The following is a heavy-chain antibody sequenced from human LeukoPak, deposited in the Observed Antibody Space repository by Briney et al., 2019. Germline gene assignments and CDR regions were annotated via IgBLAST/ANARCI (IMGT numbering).Heavy chain of an antibody. CDR2: INHNGNVN. D-gene: IGHD3-16*01. CDR1: GFTFSSYW. CDR3: ARGGGLDV. J-gene: IGHJ6*02. V-gene: IGHV3-7*03. Sequence: GGSLRLACAASGFTFSSYWMNWARQAPGKGLEWVASINHNGNVNYYVDSVKGRFTISRDNAKNSLYLQMSNVRAEDTAVYFCARGGGLDVWGQGATVTVSS.